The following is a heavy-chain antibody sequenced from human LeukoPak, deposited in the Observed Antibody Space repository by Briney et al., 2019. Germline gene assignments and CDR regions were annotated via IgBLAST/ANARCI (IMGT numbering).Heavy chain of an antibody. V-gene: IGHV4-39*07. CDR2: IYYSGST. Sequence: SETLSLTCTVSGGSISSSSYYWGWIRQPPGKGLEWIGSIYYSGSTYYNPSLKSRVTISVDTSKNQFSLKLSSVTAADTAVYYCARGEYSSSYAYYYYYYMDVWGKGTTVTISS. CDR1: GGSISSSSYY. D-gene: IGHD6-13*01. J-gene: IGHJ6*03. CDR3: ARGEYSSSYAYYYYYYMDV.